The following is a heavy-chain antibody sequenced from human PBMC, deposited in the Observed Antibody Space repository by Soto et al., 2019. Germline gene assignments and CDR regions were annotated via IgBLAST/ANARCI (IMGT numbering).Heavy chain of an antibody. V-gene: IGHV3-15*07. J-gene: IGHJ6*02. D-gene: IGHD2-15*01. CDR2: IKTSAGGGAT. Sequence: EVQLVESAGGLVKPGGSLRLSCVASGFSFNEAWMNWVRQAPGQGLEWVGRIKTSAGGGATNYAAPVQGRFTISRDDSKNTLYLHMNSLRTEDTAIYYCTTGSVEGIWGQGTTVIVS. CDR1: GFSFNEAW. CDR3: TTGSVEGI.